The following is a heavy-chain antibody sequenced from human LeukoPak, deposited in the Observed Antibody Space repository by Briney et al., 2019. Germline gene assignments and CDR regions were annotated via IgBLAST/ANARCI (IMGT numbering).Heavy chain of an antibody. V-gene: IGHV4-39*07. Sequence: SETLSLTCTVSGGSISSSSYYWGWIRQPPGKGLEWIGSIYYSGSTYYNPSLKSRVIISVDTSKNQFSLKLSSVTAADTAVYHCARDRGSYYGDAFDIWGQGTMVTVSS. D-gene: IGHD3-10*01. CDR3: ARDRGSYYGDAFDI. J-gene: IGHJ3*02. CDR2: IYYSGST. CDR1: GGSISSSSYY.